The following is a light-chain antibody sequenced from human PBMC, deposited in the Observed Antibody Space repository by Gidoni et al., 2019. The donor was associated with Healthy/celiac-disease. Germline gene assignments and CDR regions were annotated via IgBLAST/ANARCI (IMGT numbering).Light chain of an antibody. CDR1: KSVSSN. CDR2: GAS. Sequence: EIVMTQSPATLSVSPGERATLSCRASKSVSSNLAWYQQKPGQAPRLLIYGASTRATGIPARFSGSGSGTEFTLTIRSLHSEDFAVYYCQQYNNWQTFGQGTKVEIK. V-gene: IGKV3-15*01. J-gene: IGKJ1*01. CDR3: QQYNNWQT.